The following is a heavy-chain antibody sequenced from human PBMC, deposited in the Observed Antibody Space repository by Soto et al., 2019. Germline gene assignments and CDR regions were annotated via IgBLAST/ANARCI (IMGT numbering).Heavy chain of an antibody. Sequence: PGESLKISCKRTGYSFTSYWIGWVSQMPGKGLGWMGIIYPSDSATRYSPSFRGPVTISADKSISTASLLLISPNSSDTAMYYCARQAVGGYSGGGYWGQGTLVTVSS. J-gene: IGHJ4*02. CDR1: GYSFTSYW. D-gene: IGHD1-26*01. V-gene: IGHV5-51*01. CDR3: ARQAVGGYSGGGY. CDR2: IYPSDSAT.